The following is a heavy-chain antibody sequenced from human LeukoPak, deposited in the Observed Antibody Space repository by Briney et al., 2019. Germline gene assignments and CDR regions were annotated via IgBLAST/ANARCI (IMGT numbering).Heavy chain of an antibody. CDR3: ARGSDIVVVPAAIWSSMAFDI. D-gene: IGHD2-2*02. J-gene: IGHJ3*02. Sequence: APVKASCKASGYTFTSYDINWVRQATGQGLEWMGWMNPKSGNTGYAQKLQGRVTMTRNTSISTGYMELSSLRFEDTAVYYCARGSDIVVVPAAIWSSMAFDIWGQGTMVTVPS. V-gene: IGHV1-8*01. CDR1: GYTFTSYD. CDR2: MNPKSGNT.